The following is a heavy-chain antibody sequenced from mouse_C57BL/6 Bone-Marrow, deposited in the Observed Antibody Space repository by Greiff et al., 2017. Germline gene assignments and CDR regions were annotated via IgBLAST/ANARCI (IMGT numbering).Heavy chain of an antibody. CDR3: TRAHYYGSSYDY. D-gene: IGHD1-1*01. V-gene: IGHV1-15*01. CDR2: IDPETGGT. Sequence: QVQLKQSGAELVRPGASVTLSCKASGYTFTDYEMHWVKQTPVHGLEWIGAIDPETGGTAYNQKFKGKAILTADKSSSTAYMELRSLTSEDSAVYYCTRAHYYGSSYDYWGQGTTLTVS. J-gene: IGHJ2*01. CDR1: GYTFTDYE.